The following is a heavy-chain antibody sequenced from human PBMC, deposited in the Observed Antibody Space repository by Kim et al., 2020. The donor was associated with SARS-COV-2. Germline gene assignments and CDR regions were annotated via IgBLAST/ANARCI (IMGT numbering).Heavy chain of an antibody. CDR3: ASLGAKGYWYFDL. D-gene: IGHD1-26*01. CDR2: ISGSGGST. J-gene: IGHJ2*01. V-gene: IGHV3-23*01. Sequence: GGSLRLSCAASGFTFSSYAMSWVRQAPGKGLEWVSAISGSGGSTYYADSVKGRFTISRDNSKNTLYLQMNSLRAEDTAVYYCASLGAKGYWYFDLWGRGTLVTVSS. CDR1: GFTFSSYA.